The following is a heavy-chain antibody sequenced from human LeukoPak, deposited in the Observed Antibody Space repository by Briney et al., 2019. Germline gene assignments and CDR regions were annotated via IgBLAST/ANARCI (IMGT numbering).Heavy chain of an antibody. D-gene: IGHD5-18*01. CDR1: GFTFSSHW. Sequence: QPGGSLRPSCAASGFTFSSHWMSWVRQAPGKGLEWVANIKKDGSEKYYVDAVKGRFTISKDNAKTSLYLQMNSLRAEDTAVYYCARDLSGIAGYTYGRGIDYWGQGTLVTVSS. J-gene: IGHJ4*02. V-gene: IGHV3-7*01. CDR2: IKKDGSEK. CDR3: ARDLSGIAGYTYGRGIDY.